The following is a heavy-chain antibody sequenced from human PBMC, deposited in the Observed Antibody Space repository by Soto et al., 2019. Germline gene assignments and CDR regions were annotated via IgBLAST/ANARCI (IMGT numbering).Heavy chain of an antibody. V-gene: IGHV3-30*18. CDR1: GFTFSSYG. CDR3: AKTPIDSSGYYSIDY. CDR2: ISYDGSNK. D-gene: IGHD3-22*01. J-gene: IGHJ4*02. Sequence: QVQLVESGGGVVQPGRSLRLSCAASGFTFSSYGMHWVRQAPGKGLEWVAVISYDGSNKYYADSVKGRFTISRDNSKNTLYQQMNSLRAEDTAVYYCAKTPIDSSGYYSIDYWGQGTLVTVSS.